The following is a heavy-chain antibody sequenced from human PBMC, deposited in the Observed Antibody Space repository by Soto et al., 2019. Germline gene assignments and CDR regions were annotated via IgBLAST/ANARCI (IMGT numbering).Heavy chain of an antibody. D-gene: IGHD2-21*01. CDR3: TIGSWSGEVFDI. CDR2: IIPMLGIA. J-gene: IGHJ3*02. Sequence: QAQLVQSGAEVKKPGSSVKVSCKDSGGTFSTYSMFWVRQAPGQGLEWMGRIIPMLGIANHEQRFQDRVTLTADKSTATAHMELSSLRSEDTALYYCTIGSWSGEVFDIWGQGTMVTVSS. V-gene: IGHV1-69*02. CDR1: GGTFSTYS.